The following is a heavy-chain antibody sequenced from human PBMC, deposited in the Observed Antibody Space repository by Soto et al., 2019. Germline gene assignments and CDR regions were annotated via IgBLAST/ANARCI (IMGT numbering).Heavy chain of an antibody. J-gene: IGHJ4*02. Sequence: PGGSLRLSCAASGFTFVNYAMHWVRQAPGKGLEWVAVISYDGSKKYYADSVKGRFTISRDNSKSTLYMQMNSLRAEDTAVFYCARAYYYDRSAFDYWGQGTQVTVSS. CDR2: ISYDGSKK. CDR3: ARAYYYDRSAFDY. V-gene: IGHV3-30-3*01. CDR1: GFTFVNYA. D-gene: IGHD3-22*01.